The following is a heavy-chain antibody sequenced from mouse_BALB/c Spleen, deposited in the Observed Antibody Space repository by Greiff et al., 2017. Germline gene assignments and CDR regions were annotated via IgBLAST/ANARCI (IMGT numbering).Heavy chain of an antibody. Sequence: VKLMESGPGLVAPSQSLSITCTVSGFSLTGYGVNWVRQPPGKGLEWLGMIWGDGSTDYNSALKSRLSISKDNSKSQVFLKMNSLQTDDTARYYCARGGYDGYYAMDYWGQGTSVTVSS. CDR1: GFSLTGYG. CDR2: IWGDGST. CDR3: ARGGYDGYYAMDY. D-gene: IGHD2-3*01. V-gene: IGHV2-6-7*01. J-gene: IGHJ4*01.